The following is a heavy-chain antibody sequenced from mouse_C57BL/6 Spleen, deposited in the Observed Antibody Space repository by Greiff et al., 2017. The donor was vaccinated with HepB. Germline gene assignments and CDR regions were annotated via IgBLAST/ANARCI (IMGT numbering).Heavy chain of an antibody. CDR2: INPNNGGT. Sequence: EVQLQQSGPELVKPGASVKIPCTASGYTFTDYNMDWVKQSHGKSLEWIGDINPNNGGTNYNQKFKGKATLTVDKSSSTAYMELRSLTSEDTAVYYCGRSTYLDYWGQGTTLTVSS. V-gene: IGHV1-18*01. CDR3: GRSTYLDY. CDR1: GYTFTDYN. J-gene: IGHJ2*01.